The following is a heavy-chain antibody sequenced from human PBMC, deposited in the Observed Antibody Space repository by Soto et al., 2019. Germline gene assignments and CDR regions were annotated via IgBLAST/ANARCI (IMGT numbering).Heavy chain of an antibody. D-gene: IGHD1-26*01. J-gene: IGHJ4*02. CDR3: TRAIKRWEVNYSFDF. Sequence: QVVLLQSGAEVKEPGSSVRVSCQVSGSTFNNFAFSWVRQAPGHGPEWMGGIVVDSNTAEYSQMFQDRVTITSDTSTDSLYMELGSLTFEDTAVYYCTRAIKRWEVNYSFDFWGQGTLVTVYS. CDR1: GSTFNNFA. V-gene: IGHV1-69*06. CDR2: IVVDSNTA.